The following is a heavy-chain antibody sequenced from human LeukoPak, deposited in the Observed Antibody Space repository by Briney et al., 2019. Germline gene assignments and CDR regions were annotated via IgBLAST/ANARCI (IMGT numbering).Heavy chain of an antibody. J-gene: IGHJ4*02. CDR3: ARDLYGSGSLDY. CDR2: INPNSGGT. V-gene: IGHV1-2*02. Sequence: ASVKVSCKASGYTFTGYYMHWVRQAPGQGLEWMGWINPNSGGTNYAQKFQGRVTMTRDTSISTAYMELNRLRSDDTAVYYCARDLYGSGSLDYWGQGTLVTVSS. CDR1: GYTFTGYY. D-gene: IGHD3-10*01.